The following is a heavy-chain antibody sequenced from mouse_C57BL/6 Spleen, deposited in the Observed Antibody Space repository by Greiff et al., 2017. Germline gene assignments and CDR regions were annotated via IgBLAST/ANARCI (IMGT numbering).Heavy chain of an antibody. CDR2: IRSKSNNYAT. CDR3: VRRNLRNWYFDV. CDR1: GFSFNTYA. V-gene: IGHV10-1*01. J-gene: IGHJ1*03. Sequence: EVNVVESGGGLVQPKGSLKLSCAASGFSFNTYAMNWVRQAPGKGLEWVARIRSKSNNYATYYAGSVKDTFTISRHDSESMLYLQMNNLKTEDTAMYYCVRRNLRNWYFDVWGTGTTVTVSS. D-gene: IGHD3-2*02.